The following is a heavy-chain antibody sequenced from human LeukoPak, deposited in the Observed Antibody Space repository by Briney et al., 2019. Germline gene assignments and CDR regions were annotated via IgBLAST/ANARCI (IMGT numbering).Heavy chain of an antibody. J-gene: IGHJ4*02. V-gene: IGHV1-69*05. Sequence: VASVKVSCKASGGTFSSYAISWVRQAPGQGLEWMGRIIPIFGTANYAQKFQGRVTITTDESTSTAYMELSSLRSEDTAVYYCARGRAVAGTRDYWGQGTLVTVSS. CDR3: ARGRAVAGTRDY. CDR1: GGTFSSYA. D-gene: IGHD6-19*01. CDR2: IIPIFGTA.